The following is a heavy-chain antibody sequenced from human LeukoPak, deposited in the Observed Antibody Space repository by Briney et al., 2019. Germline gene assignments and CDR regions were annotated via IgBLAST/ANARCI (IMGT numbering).Heavy chain of an antibody. CDR2: ISGSGGST. J-gene: IGHJ4*02. CDR3: AKEDYAYYFDY. CDR1: GFTFSSYS. V-gene: IGHV3-23*01. D-gene: IGHD4-17*01. Sequence: GGSLRLSCAVSGFTFSSYSMNWVRQAPGKGLEWVSAISGSGGSTYYADSVKGRFTISRDNSKNTLYLQMNSLRAEDTAVYYCAKEDYAYYFDYWGQGTLVTVSS.